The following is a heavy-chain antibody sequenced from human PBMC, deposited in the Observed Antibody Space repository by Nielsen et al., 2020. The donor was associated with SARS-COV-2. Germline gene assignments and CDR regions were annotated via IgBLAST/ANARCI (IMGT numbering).Heavy chain of an antibody. Sequence: GESLKISCAASGFTFHSYAMSWVRQAPGKGLEWVANIKQDGSEKYYVDSVKGRFTISRDNAKNSLYLQMNSLRAEDTAVYYCARFPSTIPTYSSSWYDYYYGMDVWGQGTTVTVSS. CDR3: ARFPSTIPTYSSSWYDYYYGMDV. J-gene: IGHJ6*02. CDR1: GFTFHSYA. V-gene: IGHV3-7*01. D-gene: IGHD6-13*01. CDR2: IKQDGSEK.